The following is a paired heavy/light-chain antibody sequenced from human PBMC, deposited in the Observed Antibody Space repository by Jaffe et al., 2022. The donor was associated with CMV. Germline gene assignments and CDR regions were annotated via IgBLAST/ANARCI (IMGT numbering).Light chain of an antibody. CDR3: QQQYSLPLT. J-gene: IGKJ4*01. Sequence: DIVMTQSPDSLAVSLGERATITCKSSQSVFHNSDDKNSLAWFQQKPGQPPKLVIYWASTRESGVPDRFSGSGSGTDFSLTISSLQAEDAAVYYCQQQYSLPLTFGGGTKVEIK. CDR2: WAS. CDR1: QSVFHNSDDKNS. V-gene: IGKV4-1*01.
Heavy chain of an antibody. CDR2: IIAKAHGGAT. CDR1: GFTFSDAW. CDR3: AAGTGRTDLDY. J-gene: IGHJ4*02. Sequence: EVHLAESGGGFVNPGGSLTLSCAGSGFTFSDAWMNWVRQAPGKGLEWVGRIIAKAHGGATDYAAPVRGRFIVSRDDSRNMLHLQMNNLRSEDTAVYYCAAGTGRTDLDYWGQGTLVTVSS. V-gene: IGHV3-15*01. D-gene: IGHD1-1*01.